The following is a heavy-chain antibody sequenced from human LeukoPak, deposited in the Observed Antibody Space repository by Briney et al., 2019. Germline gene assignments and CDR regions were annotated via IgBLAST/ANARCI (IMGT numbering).Heavy chain of an antibody. CDR3: VKGQLWFYGMDV. Sequence: GGSLRLSCSASGFTFSSNALHWASQAPGKGLEYVSGINSNGGRTYYADSAKGRFTISRDNSKNTVYLQMSSLRAEDTAAYYCVKGQLWFYGMDVWGKGTTVTVSS. CDR2: INSNGGRT. J-gene: IGHJ6*04. D-gene: IGHD5-18*01. V-gene: IGHV3-64*03. CDR1: GFTFSSNA.